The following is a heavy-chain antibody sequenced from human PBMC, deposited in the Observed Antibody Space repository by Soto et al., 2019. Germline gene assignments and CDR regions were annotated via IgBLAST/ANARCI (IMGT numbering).Heavy chain of an antibody. CDR1: GDRFTDYY. V-gene: IGHV1-2*04. J-gene: IGHJ6*03. Sequence: QVQLVQSGAEVKEPGASVTVSCRASGDRFTDYYMHWVRQAPGQGLEWMGWINPNSGFTKYAQKFKGCGTMTTDTSIRTVYMQLSRLGFDDTAIYYCARESGGATATLDYYYFYMDVWGTGTTVTVSS. CDR3: ARESGGATATLDYYYFYMDV. CDR2: INPNSGFT. D-gene: IGHD5-12*01.